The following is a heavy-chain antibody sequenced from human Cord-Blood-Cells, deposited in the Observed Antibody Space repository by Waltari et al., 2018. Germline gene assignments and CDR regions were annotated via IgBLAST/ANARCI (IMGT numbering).Heavy chain of an antibody. V-gene: IGHV3-48*02. CDR1: GFTFSSYS. CDR3: AREKGSSSWYWFDP. J-gene: IGHJ5*02. CDR2: ISSSSSTM. D-gene: IGHD6-13*01. Sequence: GQLVESGGGLVQPGGSLRLSCAASGFTFSSYSMNWVRQAPGKGLGWVSYISSSSSTMYYADSVKGRFTISIDNAKNSLYLQMNSLRDEDTAVYYCAREKGSSSWYWFDPWGQGTLVTVSS.